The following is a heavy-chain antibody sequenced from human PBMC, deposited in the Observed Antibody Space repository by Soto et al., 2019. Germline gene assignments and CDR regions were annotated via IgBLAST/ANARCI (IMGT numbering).Heavy chain of an antibody. J-gene: IGHJ4*02. Sequence: EVHLLESGGGLIQPGGSLRLSCAASGFTFNTYAMSWVRQAPGKGLDWISAVSARGDSAYYADSVKGRFTISRDNSKNTMYLQMNSLRAGDTAIYYCVKEEWGSFEWVDSWGQGTLVTVSS. D-gene: IGHD3-3*01. CDR1: GFTFNTYA. CDR3: VKEEWGSFEWVDS. CDR2: VSARGDSA. V-gene: IGHV3-23*01.